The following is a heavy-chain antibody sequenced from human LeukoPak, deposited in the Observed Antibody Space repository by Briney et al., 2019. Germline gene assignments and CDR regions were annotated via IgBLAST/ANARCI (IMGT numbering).Heavy chain of an antibody. J-gene: IGHJ4*02. D-gene: IGHD3-22*01. CDR2: ITGSEDKT. Sequence: PGRSLSPSCPASGSTISSASIGWVRLAPRKGLEWVSTITGSEDKTYYADSGKGRFTTARDYSKNTLHLQMNSLRVEDTAIYYCAKGPRLGSGYHPDYWGQGTLVTVSS. CDR1: GSTISSAS. CDR3: AKGPRLGSGYHPDY. V-gene: IGHV3-23*01.